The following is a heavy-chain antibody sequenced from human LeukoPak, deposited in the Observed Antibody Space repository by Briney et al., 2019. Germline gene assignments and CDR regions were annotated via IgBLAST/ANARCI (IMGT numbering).Heavy chain of an antibody. D-gene: IGHD3-22*01. Sequence: GGSLRLSCAASGFTFSNYSMNWVRQTPGKGLEWIAYIIDSGKTVYYADSVKGRFTISRDNAKNSLYLQMNSLRAEDTAVYYCARADSTMVVWYFDYWAQGALVTVSS. J-gene: IGHJ4*02. CDR1: GFTFSNYS. CDR3: ARADSTMVVWYFDY. V-gene: IGHV3-48*01. CDR2: IIDSGKTV.